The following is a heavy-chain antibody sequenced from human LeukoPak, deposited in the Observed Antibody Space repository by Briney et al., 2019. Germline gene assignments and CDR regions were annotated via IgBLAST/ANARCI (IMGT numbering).Heavy chain of an antibody. J-gene: IGHJ4*02. CDR3: RLGYYDSSDPYFDY. CDR1: GGSFSGYY. CDR2: INHSGST. Sequence: PSETLSLTCAVYGGSFSGYYWSWIRQPPGKGLEWIGEINHSGSTNYNPSLKSRVTISVDTSKNQFSLKLSSVTAADTAVYYCRLGYYDSSDPYFDYWGQGTLVTVSS. V-gene: IGHV4-34*01. D-gene: IGHD3-22*01.